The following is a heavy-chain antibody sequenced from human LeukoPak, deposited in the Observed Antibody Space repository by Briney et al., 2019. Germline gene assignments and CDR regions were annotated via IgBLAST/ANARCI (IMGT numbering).Heavy chain of an antibody. CDR2: INHSGST. J-gene: IGHJ3*02. Sequence: SETLSLTCTVSGGSISSSSYYWSWLRQPPGKGLEWVGEINHSGSTNYNPSLKSRVTISVDTSKNQFSLKLSSVTAADTAVYYCARHVGVNYYDSSGYFVVFRAFDIWGQGTMVTVSS. CDR1: GGSISSSSYY. D-gene: IGHD3-22*01. V-gene: IGHV4-39*01. CDR3: ARHVGVNYYDSSGYFVVFRAFDI.